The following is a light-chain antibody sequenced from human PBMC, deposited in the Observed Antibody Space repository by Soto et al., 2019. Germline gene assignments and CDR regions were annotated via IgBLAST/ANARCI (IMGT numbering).Light chain of an antibody. Sequence: DIQLTQSPSFLSASVGDRVTITCRASQDIGTFLAWYQQKPGKAPKLLIYTASTLHSGVPSRFSGSGSGTEFTLTVSTLQPKDFGSYYCQQLHGYPRTFGRGTKLDI. J-gene: IGKJ2*01. CDR1: QDIGTF. V-gene: IGKV1-9*01. CDR3: QQLHGYPRT. CDR2: TAS.